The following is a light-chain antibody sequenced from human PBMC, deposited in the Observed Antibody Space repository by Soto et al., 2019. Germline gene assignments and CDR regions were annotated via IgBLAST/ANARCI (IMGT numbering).Light chain of an antibody. V-gene: IGKV1-27*01. CDR2: AAS. CDR3: QKYSRGPV. Sequence: DIQMTQSPTSLSASVGDRVTITCRASQGIRNYVAWYQQKPGKAPKLLIYAASTLQSGVPSRFSGSGSGTEFSLTINSLQPEDVATYSCQKYSRGPVFGPGTKGEIK. CDR1: QGIRNY. J-gene: IGKJ3*01.